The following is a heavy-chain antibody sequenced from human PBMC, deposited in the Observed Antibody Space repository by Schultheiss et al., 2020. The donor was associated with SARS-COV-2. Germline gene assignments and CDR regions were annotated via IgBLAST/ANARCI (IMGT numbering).Heavy chain of an antibody. V-gene: IGHV1-69*13. J-gene: IGHJ4*02. CDR1: GGTFSSYA. CDR3: ARVQASGSYLDY. CDR2: IIPIFGTA. D-gene: IGHD1-26*01. Sequence: SVKVSCKASGGTFSSYAISWVRQAPGQGLEWMGGIIPIFGTANYAQKFQGRVTITADESTSTAYMELSSLRSEDTAVYYCARVQASGSYLDYWGQGTLVTVSS.